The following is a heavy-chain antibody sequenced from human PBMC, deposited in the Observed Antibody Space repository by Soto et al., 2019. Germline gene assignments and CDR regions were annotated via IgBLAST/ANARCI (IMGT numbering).Heavy chain of an antibody. CDR3: AKDASRQDWNDEGAFDI. V-gene: IGHV3-23*01. D-gene: IGHD1-1*01. CDR2: ISGGGGST. Sequence: EVQLLESGGGLVQPGGSLRLSCAASGFTFSSYAMSWVRQAPGKGLEWVSAISGGGGSTYYADSVKGRFTISRDNSKNTLYLQMNSLRAEDTAVYYCAKDASRQDWNDEGAFDIWGQGTMVTVSS. CDR1: GFTFSSYA. J-gene: IGHJ3*02.